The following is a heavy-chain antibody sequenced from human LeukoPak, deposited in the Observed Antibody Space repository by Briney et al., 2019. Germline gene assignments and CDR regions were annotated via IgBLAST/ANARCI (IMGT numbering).Heavy chain of an antibody. D-gene: IGHD3-10*01. Sequence: GGSLRLSCAASGFTFSSYEMNWVRQAPGKGLEWVSYISSSGSTIHYADSGKGRFTISRDNAKNSLDLQMNSLRAEDAAVYYCARDREAVQLWFGELFHWFDPWGQGTLVTVSS. CDR1: GFTFSSYE. CDR3: ARDREAVQLWFGELFHWFDP. CDR2: ISSSGSTI. J-gene: IGHJ5*02. V-gene: IGHV3-48*03.